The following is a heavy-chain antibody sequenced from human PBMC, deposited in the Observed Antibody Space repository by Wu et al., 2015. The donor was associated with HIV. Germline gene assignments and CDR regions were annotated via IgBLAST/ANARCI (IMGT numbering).Heavy chain of an antibody. CDR3: ASGVTGIAAAGDAFDI. Sequence: VQLLQSGAEVKKPGSSVKVSCKASGGTFSSYAISWVRQAPGQGLEWMGRIIPIFGTANYAQKFQGRVTITADESTSTAYMELSSLRSEDTAVYYCASGVTGIAAAGDAFDIWGQGTMVTVSS. D-gene: IGHD6-13*01. CDR2: IIPIFGTA. V-gene: IGHV1-69*13. CDR1: GGTFSSYA. J-gene: IGHJ3*02.